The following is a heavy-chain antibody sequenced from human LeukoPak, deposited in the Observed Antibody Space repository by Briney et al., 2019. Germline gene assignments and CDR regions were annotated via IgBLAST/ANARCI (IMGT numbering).Heavy chain of an antibody. V-gene: IGHV3-23*01. Sequence: GGSLRLSCAASGFTFSSYAMSWVRQAPGKGLEWVSAISGSGGSTYYADSVEGRFTISRDNSKNTLYLQMNSLRAEDTAVYYCAKGAMVRGVHQAFDYWGQGTLVTVSS. D-gene: IGHD3-10*01. J-gene: IGHJ4*02. CDR1: GFTFSSYA. CDR3: AKGAMVRGVHQAFDY. CDR2: ISGSGGST.